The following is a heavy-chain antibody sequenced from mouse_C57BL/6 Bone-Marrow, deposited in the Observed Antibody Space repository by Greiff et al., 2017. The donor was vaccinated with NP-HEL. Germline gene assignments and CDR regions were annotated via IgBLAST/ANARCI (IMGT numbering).Heavy chain of an antibody. D-gene: IGHD2-2*01. CDR1: GYSFTGYY. V-gene: IGHV1-42*01. CDR3: ARDGYDAWFAY. Sequence: EVQLQQSGPELVKPGASVKISCKASGYSFTGYYMNWVKQSPEKSLEWIGEINPSTGGTTYNQKFKAKATLTVDKSSSTAYMQLKSLTSEDSAVYYCARDGYDAWFAYCGQGTLVTVSA. CDR2: INPSTGGT. J-gene: IGHJ3*01.